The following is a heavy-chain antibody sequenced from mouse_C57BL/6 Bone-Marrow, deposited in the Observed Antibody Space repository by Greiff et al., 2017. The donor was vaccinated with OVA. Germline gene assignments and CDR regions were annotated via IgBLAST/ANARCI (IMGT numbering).Heavy chain of an antibody. CDR2: IYIGNGYT. D-gene: IGHD1-1*01. CDR3: ARPSHYYGSSTRYFDV. J-gene: IGHJ1*03. CDR1: GYTFTSYG. Sequence: EVKLQESGAELVRPGSSVKMSCKTSGYTFTSYGINWVKQRPGQGLEWIGYIYIGNGYTEYNEKFKGKATLTSDTSSSTAYMQLSSLTSEDSAIYFCARPSHYYGSSTRYFDVWGTGTTVTVSS. V-gene: IGHV1-58*01.